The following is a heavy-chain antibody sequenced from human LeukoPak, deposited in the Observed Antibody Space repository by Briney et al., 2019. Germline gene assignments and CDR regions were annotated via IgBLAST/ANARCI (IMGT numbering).Heavy chain of an antibody. Sequence: GGSLRLSCAVSGFTASSHYITWVRQAPGKGLEWVSLIYSGGAIYYADSVRGRFTLSRDNSKNTVYLQINSLRVEDTAMYYCANVGAFNIWGQGTMVTVSS. V-gene: IGHV3-66*01. CDR2: IYSGGAI. CDR3: ANVGAFNI. CDR1: GFTASSHY. J-gene: IGHJ3*02.